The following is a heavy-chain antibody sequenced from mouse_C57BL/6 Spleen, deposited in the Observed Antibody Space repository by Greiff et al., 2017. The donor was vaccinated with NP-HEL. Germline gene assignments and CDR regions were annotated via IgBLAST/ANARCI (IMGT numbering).Heavy chain of an antibody. Sequence: VQLQESGAELARPGASVKLSCKASGYTFTNYGISWVKQRTGQGLEWIGEIYPRSGKTYYNEKFKGKATLTADKSSSTAYMELRSLTSEDSAVYFCAREDSSGYLPDWYFDVWGTGTTVTVSS. CDR1: GYTFTNYG. V-gene: IGHV1-81*01. CDR2: IYPRSGKT. D-gene: IGHD3-2*02. J-gene: IGHJ1*03. CDR3: AREDSSGYLPDWYFDV.